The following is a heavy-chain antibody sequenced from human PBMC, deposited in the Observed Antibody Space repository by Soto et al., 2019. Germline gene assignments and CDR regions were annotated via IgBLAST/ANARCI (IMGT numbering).Heavy chain of an antibody. Sequence: PGGSLRLSCAASGFTFSSYSMNWVRQAPGKGLEWVSSISSSSSYIYYADSVKGRFTISRDNAKNSLYLQMNSLRAEDTAVYYCARVTHYSGSYSGFDYWGQGTLVTVSS. CDR2: ISSSSSYI. D-gene: IGHD1-26*01. V-gene: IGHV3-21*01. CDR3: ARVTHYSGSYSGFDY. CDR1: GFTFSSYS. J-gene: IGHJ4*02.